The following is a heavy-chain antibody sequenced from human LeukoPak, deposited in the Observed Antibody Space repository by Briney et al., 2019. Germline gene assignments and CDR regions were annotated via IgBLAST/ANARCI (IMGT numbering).Heavy chain of an antibody. CDR1: GFTFSSYG. CDR3: AKVWTAYSDDYFDY. J-gene: IGHJ4*02. CDR2: ISGSGGST. Sequence: GGSLRLSCAASGFTFSSYGMSWVRQAPGQGLECVSSISGSGGSTNHADSVKDRFTISRDNSKNTLYLQMNSLRAEDTAVYYWAKVWTAYSDDYFDYWGQGTLVTVSS. V-gene: IGHV3-23*01. D-gene: IGHD3/OR15-3a*01.